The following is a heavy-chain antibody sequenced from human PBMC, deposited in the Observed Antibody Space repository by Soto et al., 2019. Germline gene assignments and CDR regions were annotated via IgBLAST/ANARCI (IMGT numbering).Heavy chain of an antibody. CDR1: GFIFSDYY. J-gene: IGHJ5*02. V-gene: IGHV3-11*06. CDR3: ARVTFGSFYQAS. CDR2: ISSSSSYT. Sequence: QVQLVESGGGLVKPGGSLRLSCAASGFIFSDYYMSWIRQAPGKGLEWVSYISSSSSYTNYADSVKGRFTISRDNAKNSLSLQMNSLRAEDSAVYYCARVTFGSFYQASWGQGTLVTVSS. D-gene: IGHD3-16*01.